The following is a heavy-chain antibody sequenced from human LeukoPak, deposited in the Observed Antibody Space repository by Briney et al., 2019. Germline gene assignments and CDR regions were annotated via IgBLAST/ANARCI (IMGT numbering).Heavy chain of an antibody. CDR2: INQGGSEK. D-gene: IGHD2-2*01. Sequence: GGSLRLSCAASGFTFSSYWMSWVRQAPEKELEWVANINQGGSEKYYVDSVKGRFTISRDNAKNSLYLQMNSLRAEDTAVYYCARDVTALDSWGQGTLVTVSS. V-gene: IGHV3-7*01. J-gene: IGHJ4*02. CDR1: GFTFSSYW. CDR3: ARDVTALDS.